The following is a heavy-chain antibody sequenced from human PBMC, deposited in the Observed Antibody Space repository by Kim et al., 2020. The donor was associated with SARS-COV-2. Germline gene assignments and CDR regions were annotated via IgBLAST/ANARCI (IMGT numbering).Heavy chain of an antibody. D-gene: IGHD6-13*01. Sequence: GGSLRLSCTASEIIVSTSNMTWVRQAPGKGLEWVSIIYNNGSTFYADSVKGRFTLSRDSSKNTLYLHMSGLRLDDTAVYYCAKEDMGAAAHWGLGTLVTVSS. CDR3: AKEDMGAAAH. CDR2: IYNNGST. CDR1: EIIVSTSN. V-gene: IGHV3-66*01. J-gene: IGHJ4*02.